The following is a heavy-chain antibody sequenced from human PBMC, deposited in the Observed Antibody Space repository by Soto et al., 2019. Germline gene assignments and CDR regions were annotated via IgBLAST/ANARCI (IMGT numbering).Heavy chain of an antibody. CDR2: IIPIFGSA. CDR3: ARDLKRYYDSSGYGYYYYGMDV. V-gene: IGHV1-69*13. J-gene: IGHJ6*02. Sequence: SVKVSCKASGGTFSSYAISWVRQAPGQGLEWMGGIIPIFGSANYAQKFQGRVTITADESTSTAYMDLSSLRSEDTAVYYCARDLKRYYDSSGYGYYYYGMDVWGQGTTVTV. D-gene: IGHD3-22*01. CDR1: GGTFSSYA.